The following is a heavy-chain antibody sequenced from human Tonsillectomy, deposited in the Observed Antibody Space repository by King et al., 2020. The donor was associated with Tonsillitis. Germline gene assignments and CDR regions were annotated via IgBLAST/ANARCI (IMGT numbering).Heavy chain of an antibody. J-gene: IGHJ4*02. CDR3: AREGVGGYGLGYDTSGPFDY. Sequence: VQLVESGGGLVKPGGSLRLSCAASGFTFNTYTMNWVRQAPGKGLEWVSSISSSSYIYYADSVKGRFTISRDNAKNSLYLQMNSLRAEDTAVYYCAREGVGGYGLGYDTSGPFDYWGQGTLVTVSS. CDR2: ISSSSYI. D-gene: IGHD3-22*01. V-gene: IGHV3-21*01. CDR1: GFTFNTYT.